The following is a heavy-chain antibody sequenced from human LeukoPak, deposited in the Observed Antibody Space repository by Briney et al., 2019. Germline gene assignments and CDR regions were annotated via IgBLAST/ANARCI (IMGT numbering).Heavy chain of an antibody. CDR1: GFTFSSYG. CDR3: AKDLLCSSTSCYLGDYYYGMDV. J-gene: IGHJ6*02. D-gene: IGHD2-2*01. V-gene: IGHV3-30*18. Sequence: PGGSLRLSCAASGFTFSSYGMHWVRQAPGKGLEWVAVISYDGSNKYYADSVKGRFTISRDNSKNTLYLQMNSLRAEDTAVYYCAKDLLCSSTSCYLGDYYYGMDVWGQGTTVTVS. CDR2: ISYDGSNK.